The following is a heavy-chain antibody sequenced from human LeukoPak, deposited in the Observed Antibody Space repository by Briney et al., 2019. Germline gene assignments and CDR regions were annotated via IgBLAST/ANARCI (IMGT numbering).Heavy chain of an antibody. CDR1: GLTFSSYA. CDR3: AKRSRRLTIVRGVPREDV. J-gene: IGHJ6*02. D-gene: IGHD3-10*01. V-gene: IGHV3-23*01. CDR2: ITGSGSST. Sequence: GGSLRLSCAASGLTFSSYAMSWLRQAPGKGLEWVSTITGSGSSTYYADSVKGRFTISRDNSKDTLYLQMNSLRAEDTAVYYCAKRSRRLTIVRGVPREDVWGQGTTVTVSS.